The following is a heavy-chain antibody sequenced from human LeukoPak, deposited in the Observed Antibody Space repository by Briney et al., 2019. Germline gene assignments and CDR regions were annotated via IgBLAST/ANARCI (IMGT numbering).Heavy chain of an antibody. J-gene: IGHJ4*02. V-gene: IGHV4-61*05. D-gene: IGHD6-6*01. CDR1: GGSISSSTDY. Sequence: PSETLSLTCTVSGGSISSSTDYWGWIRQPPGKGLEWIGYIYYSGSTNYNPSLKSRVTMSVDTSKNQFSLRLSSVTAADTAVYYCARDREYSTSSVYFDYWGQGTLVTVSS. CDR3: ARDREYSTSSVYFDY. CDR2: IYYSGST.